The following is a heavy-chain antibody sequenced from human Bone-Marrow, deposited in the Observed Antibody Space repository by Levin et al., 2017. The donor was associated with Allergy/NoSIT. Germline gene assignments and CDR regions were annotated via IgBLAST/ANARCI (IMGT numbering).Heavy chain of an antibody. CDR3: ARRYCTSSTCYPFDY. V-gene: IGHV5-51*01. Sequence: GESLKISCQGSGYTFTTYWIGWVRQMPGKGLEWMGIIYLGDSNTIYSPSFQGQVTISADKSISTAYLQWSSLKASDTAMYYCARRYCTSSTCYPFDYWGQGTLVTVSS. D-gene: IGHD2-15*01. CDR1: GYTFTTYW. CDR2: IYLGDSNT. J-gene: IGHJ4*02.